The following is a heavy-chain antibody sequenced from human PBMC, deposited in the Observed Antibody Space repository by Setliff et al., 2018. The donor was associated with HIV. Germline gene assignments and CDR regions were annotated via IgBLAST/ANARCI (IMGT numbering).Heavy chain of an antibody. Sequence: ASVKVSCKASGYTFTTYAIHWVRQAPGQRLEWMGWISAANGKKYYAPKVHDRITLTMDISTTTAHLQLRSLRSDDTAVYFCAREVPSNTGSYYKQYWGQGTLVTVSS. CDR1: GYTFTTYA. V-gene: IGHV1-3*01. CDR2: ISAANGKK. J-gene: IGHJ4*02. D-gene: IGHD3-10*01. CDR3: AREVPSNTGSYYKQY.